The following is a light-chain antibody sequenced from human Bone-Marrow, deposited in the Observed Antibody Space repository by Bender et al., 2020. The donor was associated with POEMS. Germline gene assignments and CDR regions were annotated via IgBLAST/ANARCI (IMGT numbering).Light chain of an antibody. V-gene: IGLV1-44*01. CDR2: SNY. Sequence: QSVLTQPPSASGTPGQSVIISCSGTDSNFGGNNVNWYQHLPGTAPRLVVYSNYQRPSGVPARFSGSKSGTSASLAITGLQAEDEADYYCQSYDSSHVVFGGGTKLTVL. CDR1: DSNFGGNN. CDR3: QSYDSSHVV. J-gene: IGLJ2*01.